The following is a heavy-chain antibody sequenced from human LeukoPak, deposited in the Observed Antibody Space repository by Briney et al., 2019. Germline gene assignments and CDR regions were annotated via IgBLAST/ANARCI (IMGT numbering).Heavy chain of an antibody. CDR1: GDTFTSYA. D-gene: IGHD2-2*01. J-gene: IGHJ6*03. CDR2: INAGNGNT. V-gene: IGHV1-3*01. CDR3: ARDLSSSVVVVPAAIDYYYYMDV. Sequence: ASVKVSCKASGDTFTSYAMHWVRQAPGQRLEWMGWINAGNGNTKYSQKFQGRVTITADESTSTAYMELSSLRSEDTAVYYCARDLSSSVVVVPAAIDYYYYMDVWGKGTTVTVSS.